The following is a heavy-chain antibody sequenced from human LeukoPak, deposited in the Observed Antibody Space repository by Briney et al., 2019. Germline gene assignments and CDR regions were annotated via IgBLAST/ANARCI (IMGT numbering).Heavy chain of an antibody. CDR1: GGSVSSGSDF. J-gene: IGHJ4*02. V-gene: IGHV4-61*01. CDR3: ARDTGTVVDY. CDR2: IYYSGST. Sequence: SETLSLTCTVSGGSVSSGSDFWSWIRQPPGKGLEWIGYIYYSGSTNYNPSLKSRVTISVDTSKNQFSLKLSSVTAADTAVYYCARDTGTVVDYWGQGTLVTVSS. D-gene: IGHD4-23*01.